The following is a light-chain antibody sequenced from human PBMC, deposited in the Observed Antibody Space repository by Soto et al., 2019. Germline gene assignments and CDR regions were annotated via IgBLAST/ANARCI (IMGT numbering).Light chain of an antibody. Sequence: EIELTQSPATLSLSTGVRATLSCRASQSVSTDLAWYEQKPGQAPRLLIYDASNRATDVPTRFSGSGSGTDFTLTISSLEPEDFAVYYCQQRTNWPWTFGPGTKVDIK. J-gene: IGKJ1*01. CDR1: QSVSTD. CDR3: QQRTNWPWT. CDR2: DAS. V-gene: IGKV3-11*01.